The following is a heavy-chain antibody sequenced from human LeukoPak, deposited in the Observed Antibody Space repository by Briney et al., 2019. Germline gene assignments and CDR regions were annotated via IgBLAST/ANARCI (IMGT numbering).Heavy chain of an antibody. D-gene: IGHD2-2*01. CDR1: GFTFSDYW. CDR3: VRGPYALY. J-gene: IGHJ4*02. CDR2: IKQDGSEK. Sequence: GGSLRLSCEASGFTFSDYWLSWVRQAPGKGLEWVANIKQDGSEKNYVDSVKGRFTISRDNAKNSLYLQMNSLRAEDTAVYYCVRGPYALYWGQGTLVIVSS. V-gene: IGHV3-7*01.